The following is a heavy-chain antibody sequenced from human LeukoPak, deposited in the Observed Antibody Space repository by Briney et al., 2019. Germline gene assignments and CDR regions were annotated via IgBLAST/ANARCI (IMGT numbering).Heavy chain of an antibody. CDR2: ISSSSSYI. V-gene: IGHV3-21*01. Sequence: PGGSLRLSCEASGSGFTFGNLGMSWVRQAPGKGLEWVSSISSSSSYIYYADSVKGRFTISRDNAKNSLYLQMNSLRAEDTAVYYCASIQHIVVVTAIQGAFDIWGQGTMVTVSS. D-gene: IGHD2-21*02. CDR1: GSGFTFGNLG. CDR3: ASIQHIVVVTAIQGAFDI. J-gene: IGHJ3*02.